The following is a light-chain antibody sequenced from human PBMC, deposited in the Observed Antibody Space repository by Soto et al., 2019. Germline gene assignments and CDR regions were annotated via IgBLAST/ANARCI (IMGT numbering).Light chain of an antibody. CDR1: QSIKNW. V-gene: IGKV1-5*03. Sequence: DIQVTQSPSTLSASVGDRVTITCRASQSIKNWLAWYQQKPGEAPKLLIYKASTLESGVPSRFSGSGSGTEFTLTISCLQPDDVATYYCQQYNSYSQFNFGPGNKVDIK. CDR3: QQYNSYSQFN. CDR2: KAS. J-gene: IGKJ3*01.